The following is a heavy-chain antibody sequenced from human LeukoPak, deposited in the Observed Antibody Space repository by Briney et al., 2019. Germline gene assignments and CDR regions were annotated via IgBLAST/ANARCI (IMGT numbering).Heavy chain of an antibody. CDR2: ISSNGGST. CDR1: GFTFSSYA. Sequence: PGGSLRLSCAASGFTFSSYAMHWVRQAPGKGLEYVSAISSNGGSTYYANSVKGRFTISRDNSKNTLYLQMGSLRAEDTAVYYCARLREIPVFGVVTKSTSYFDYWGQGTLVTVSS. J-gene: IGHJ4*02. D-gene: IGHD3-3*01. CDR3: ARLREIPVFGVVTKSTSYFDY. V-gene: IGHV3-64*01.